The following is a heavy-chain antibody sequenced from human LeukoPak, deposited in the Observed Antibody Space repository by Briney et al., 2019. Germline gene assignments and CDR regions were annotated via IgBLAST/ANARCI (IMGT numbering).Heavy chain of an antibody. CDR1: GDSVSSNSAA. CDR2: TYYRSKWYN. Sequence: SQTLSLTCAISGDSVSSNSAAWNWIRQSPSRGLEWLGRTYYRSKWYNDYAVSVKSRITINPDTSKNQFSLQLNSVTPEDTAVYYCARGYSSSWLILLDAFDIWGQGTMVTVSS. V-gene: IGHV6-1*01. D-gene: IGHD6-13*01. CDR3: ARGYSSSWLILLDAFDI. J-gene: IGHJ3*02.